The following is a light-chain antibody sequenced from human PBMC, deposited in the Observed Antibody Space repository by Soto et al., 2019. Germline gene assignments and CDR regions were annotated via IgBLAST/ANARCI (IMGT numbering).Light chain of an antibody. J-gene: IGLJ1*01. V-gene: IGLV2-14*01. CDR2: DVS. CDR1: SSDVGGYNY. Sequence: QSALTQPASVSGSPGQSITISCTGTSSDVGGYNYVSWYQQHPGKAPKLMIYDVSNRPSGVSNRFSGSKSGSTASLTISGLQAEDEADYYCSSYTSSSPFYVFGTGTKVTVL. CDR3: SSYTSSSPFYV.